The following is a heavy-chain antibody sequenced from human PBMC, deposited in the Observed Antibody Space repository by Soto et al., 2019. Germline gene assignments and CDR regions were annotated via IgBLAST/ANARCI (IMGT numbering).Heavy chain of an antibody. D-gene: IGHD2-2*01. CDR1: GYTPSPWHNFTSYW. CDR2: IYPGDSDT. J-gene: IGHJ6*02. V-gene: IGHV5-51*01. Sequence: GESLKLSCTGSGYTPSPWHNFTSYWIGWVRQMPGKGLEWMGIIYPGDSDTRYSPSFQGQVTISADKSISTAYLQWSSLKASDTAMYYCARSPVPAAAYYYYGMDVWGQGTTVTVSS. CDR3: ARSPVPAAAYYYYGMDV.